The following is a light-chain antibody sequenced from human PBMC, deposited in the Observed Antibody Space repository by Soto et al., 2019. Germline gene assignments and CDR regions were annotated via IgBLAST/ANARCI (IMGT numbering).Light chain of an antibody. CDR1: QSINYY. CDR3: QQLSNWPIA. CDR2: ETS. V-gene: IGKV3-11*01. Sequence: EIVLTQSPATLSLSPGERATLSCRASQSINYYLAWYQQKPGQAPRLLIYETSNRATGIPARFSGSGSGTDFTLTINSLEPEDFAVYYCQQLSNWPIAFGQGTRLEIK. J-gene: IGKJ5*01.